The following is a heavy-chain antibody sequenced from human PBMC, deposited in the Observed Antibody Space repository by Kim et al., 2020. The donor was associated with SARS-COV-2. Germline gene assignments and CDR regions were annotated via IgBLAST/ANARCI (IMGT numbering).Heavy chain of an antibody. Sequence: YDAGTVKGRFTISSDNSKNTLLLQMNSLRADDTAMYYCAKDLKLGFEAWGQGTLVTVSA. J-gene: IGHJ5*02. D-gene: IGHD3-9*01. V-gene: IGHV3-23*01. CDR3: AKDLKLGFEA.